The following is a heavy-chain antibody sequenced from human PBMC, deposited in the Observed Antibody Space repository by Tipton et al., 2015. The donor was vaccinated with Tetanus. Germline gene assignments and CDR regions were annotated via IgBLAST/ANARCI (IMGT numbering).Heavy chain of an antibody. Sequence: TLSLTCSVSGDSITSYYWSWIRQPPGKGLEWIGYISYSGSPHYNPSLKSQVTISMDASRNQVSLKLNSVTAADTAVYYCARDKWVKSDRRWKYYGMDVWGQGTTVTVSS. CDR3: ARDKWVKSDRRWKYYGMDV. CDR1: GDSITSYY. V-gene: IGHV4-59*01. CDR2: ISYSGSP. D-gene: IGHD1-26*01. J-gene: IGHJ6*02.